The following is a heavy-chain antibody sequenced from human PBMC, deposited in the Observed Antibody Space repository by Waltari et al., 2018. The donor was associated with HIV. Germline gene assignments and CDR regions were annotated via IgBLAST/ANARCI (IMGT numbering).Heavy chain of an antibody. CDR1: GGSFSGYY. J-gene: IGHJ4*02. CDR3: ARGDTAMVCDY. CDR2: INHSGST. V-gene: IGHV4-34*01. Sequence: QVQLQQWGAGLLKPSETLSLTCAVYGGSFSGYYWSWIRQPPGKGLEWIGEINHSGSTNYNPSLKSRVTISVDTSKNQFSLKLSSVTAADTAVYYCARGDTAMVCDYWGQGTLVTVSS. D-gene: IGHD5-18*01.